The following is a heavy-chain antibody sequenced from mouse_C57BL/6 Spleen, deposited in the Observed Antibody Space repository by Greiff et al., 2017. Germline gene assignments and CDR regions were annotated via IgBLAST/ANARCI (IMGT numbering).Heavy chain of an antibody. CDR2: IYPRDGST. Sequence: VHLVESGPELVKPGASVKLSCKASGYTFTSYDINWVKQRPGQGLEWIGWIYPRDGSTKYNEKFKGKATLTVDTSSSTAYMELHSLTSEDSAVYFCARDRGFDYWGQCTTLTVSS. CDR1: GYTFTSYD. D-gene: IGHD3-2*01. CDR3: ARDRGFDY. J-gene: IGHJ2*01. V-gene: IGHV1-85*01.